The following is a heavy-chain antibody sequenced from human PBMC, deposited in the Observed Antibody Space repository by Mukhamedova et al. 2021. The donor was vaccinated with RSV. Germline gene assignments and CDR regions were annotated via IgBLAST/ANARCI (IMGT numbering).Heavy chain of an antibody. V-gene: IGHV4-4*08. CDR3: ARYRIRTFYDMAFDT. J-gene: IGHJ4*02. CDR2: FYTSENT. CDR1: Y. Sequence: YWSWIRQVPGKGLEWIAYFYTSENTNHNSSLKSRVTMSADTSKKSVSLRLSSVTAADTAVYYCARYRIRTFYDMAFDTWGQGILVT. D-gene: IGHD3-9*01.